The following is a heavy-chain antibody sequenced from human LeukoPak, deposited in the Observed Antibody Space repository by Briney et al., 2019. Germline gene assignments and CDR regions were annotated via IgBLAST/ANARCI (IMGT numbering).Heavy chain of an antibody. J-gene: IGHJ4*02. CDR2: VNPNSGDT. Sequence: ASVKVSCRASGYRFSGYYLHWVRQAPGQGLEWIGWVNPNSGDTKYAQKFQGRVTMTRDTSISTAYMELTNLTSDDTAVYYCARRGRDGYNQIDNWGQGTLVTVSS. D-gene: IGHD5-24*01. CDR1: GYRFSGYY. V-gene: IGHV1-2*02. CDR3: ARRGRDGYNQIDN.